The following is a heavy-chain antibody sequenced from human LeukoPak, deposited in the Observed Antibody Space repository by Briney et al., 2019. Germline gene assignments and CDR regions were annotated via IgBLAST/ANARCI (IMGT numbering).Heavy chain of an antibody. Sequence: ASVKVSCKASGGTFSSYTISWVRQAPGQGLEWMGRIIPILGIANYAQKFQGRVTITADKSTSTAYMELSSLRSEDTVVYYCARGRSSRGVPYYFDYWGQGTLVTVSS. CDR1: GGTFSSYT. CDR2: IIPILGIA. D-gene: IGHD6-13*01. J-gene: IGHJ4*02. CDR3: ARGRSSRGVPYYFDY. V-gene: IGHV1-69*02.